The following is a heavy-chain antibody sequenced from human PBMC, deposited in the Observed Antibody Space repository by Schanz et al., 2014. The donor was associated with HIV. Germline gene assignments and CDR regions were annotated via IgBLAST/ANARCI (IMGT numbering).Heavy chain of an antibody. D-gene: IGHD6-13*01. CDR3: AKDAYSSTWYLGENWFDP. V-gene: IGHV3-30*18. J-gene: IGHJ5*02. Sequence: QVQLVESGGRVVQPGRSLRLSCAASGFTFTTYGMHWVRQTPGKGLEWEAVISYDGSNKYYADSVKGRFTISRDNSKNTLYLQMRSLRPEDTAVYYCAKDAYSSTWYLGENWFDPWGQGTLVTVSS. CDR1: GFTFTTYG. CDR2: ISYDGSNK.